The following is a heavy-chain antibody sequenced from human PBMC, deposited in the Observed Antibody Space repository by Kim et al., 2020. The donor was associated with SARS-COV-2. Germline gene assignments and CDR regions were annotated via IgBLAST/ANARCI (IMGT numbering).Heavy chain of an antibody. CDR1: GFTFRTYA. D-gene: IGHD2-21*02. Sequence: GGSLRLSCAASGFTFRTYAMSWVRQAPGKGLEWVAAVNAGGGGTYYADSVKGRFTISRDNSKNTLSLQMNSLRAEDTAVYFCAKGLYCDGDCYHWDYWGQGTLLTVSS. CDR2: VNAGGGGT. CDR3: AKGLYCDGDCYHWDY. J-gene: IGHJ4*02. V-gene: IGHV3-23*01.